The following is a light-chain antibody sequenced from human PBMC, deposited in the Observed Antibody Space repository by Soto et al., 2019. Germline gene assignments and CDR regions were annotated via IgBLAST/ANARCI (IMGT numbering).Light chain of an antibody. CDR2: AVS. V-gene: IGLV2-14*01. J-gene: IGLJ1*01. CDR3: SSYTSSSTDV. Sequence: QSALTQPASVSGSPGQSITISCTGTSRDVGGYDYVSWYQQDPGKAPKLMIYAVSNRPSGVSNRFSGSKSGNTASLTISGLQAEDEADYYCSSYTSSSTDVFGTGTKVTVL. CDR1: SRDVGGYDY.